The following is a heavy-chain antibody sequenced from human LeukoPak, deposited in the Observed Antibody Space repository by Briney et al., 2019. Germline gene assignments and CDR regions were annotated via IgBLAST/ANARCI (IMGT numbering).Heavy chain of an antibody. CDR1: GVTFSSYG. Sequence: GGSLRLSCAASGVTFSSYGMHWVRQAPGQGLEWVAVISYDGSNKYYADSVKGRFTISRDNSKNTLYLQMNSLRAEDTAVYYCARGSHATNYWGQGTLVTVSS. CDR3: ARGSHATNY. V-gene: IGHV3-30*03. CDR2: ISYDGSNK. J-gene: IGHJ4*02.